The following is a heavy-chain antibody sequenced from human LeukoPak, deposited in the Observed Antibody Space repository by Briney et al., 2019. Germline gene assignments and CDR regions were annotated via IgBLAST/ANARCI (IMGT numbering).Heavy chain of an antibody. CDR2: IYTSGST. J-gene: IGHJ2*01. D-gene: IGHD4-23*01. CDR1: GGSLRSYY. Sequence: SETLSLTCTVSGGSLRSYYWSWIRQPAGKGLEWIGRIYTSGSTNYNPSLKSRVTMSVDTSKNQFSLKLSSVTAADTAVYYCARDYGGNHNSGYWYFDLWGRGTLVTVSS. CDR3: ARDYGGNHNSGYWYFDL. V-gene: IGHV4-4*07.